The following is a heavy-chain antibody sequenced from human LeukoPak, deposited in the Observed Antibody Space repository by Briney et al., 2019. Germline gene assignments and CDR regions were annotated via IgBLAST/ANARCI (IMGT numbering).Heavy chain of an antibody. CDR2: IDTSGST. V-gene: IGHV4-4*07. CDR3: ARGPMTYYYGSRAYPPRLNYYFDC. CDR1: GDSMSGDY. D-gene: IGHD3-22*01. J-gene: IGHJ4*02. Sequence: SETLSLTCTVSGDSMSGDYWTWIRQPAGEGLEWIGRIDTSGSTNYSPSLNSRITMSIDTSKKQFSLNLTSVTAADTAVYYCARGPMTYYYGSRAYPPRLNYYFDCWGQGTLVTVSS.